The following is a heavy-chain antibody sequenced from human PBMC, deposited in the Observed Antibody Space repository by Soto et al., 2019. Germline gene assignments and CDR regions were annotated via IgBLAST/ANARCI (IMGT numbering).Heavy chain of an antibody. CDR2: ISYDGSNK. V-gene: IGHV3-30*18. D-gene: IGHD6-13*01. CDR1: GFTFSSYG. CDR3: AKDSSSWYLAYYYYGMDV. J-gene: IGHJ6*02. Sequence: QVQLVESGGGVVQPGRSLRLSCAASGFTFSSYGMHWVRQAPGKGLEWVAVISYDGSNKYYADSVKGRFTISRDNSKNTLYLQMNSLRAEDTAVYYCAKDSSSWYLAYYYYGMDVWAQGTTVTVSS.